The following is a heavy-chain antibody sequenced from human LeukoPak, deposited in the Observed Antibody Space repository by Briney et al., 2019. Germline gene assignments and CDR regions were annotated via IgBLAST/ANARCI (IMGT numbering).Heavy chain of an antibody. D-gene: IGHD2-8*02. V-gene: IGHV4-31*03. Sequence: SETLSLTCTVSGGSLSSGGYYWRWLRQHPGRGLEWIGYIYYSGSTYYSPSLKSRVTISVDTSKSQFSLKRSSVTAADTAVYYCARADYGTGGLFDRWGQGTLVTASS. CDR3: ARADYGTGGLFDR. J-gene: IGHJ5*02. CDR2: IYYSGST. CDR1: GGSLSSGGYY.